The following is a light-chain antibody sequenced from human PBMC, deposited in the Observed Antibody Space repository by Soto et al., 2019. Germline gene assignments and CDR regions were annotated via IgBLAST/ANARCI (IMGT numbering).Light chain of an antibody. Sequence: DIQMTQSPSTLSASVGDRVTITCRASQNINNWLARYQQKAGKAPKLLIYDGSSLESGVPSRFSGSGSGTEFTLNISSLQPDDFATYYCHQYNSYFQTFGQGTKVDIK. CDR1: QNINNW. J-gene: IGKJ1*01. CDR2: DGS. CDR3: HQYNSYFQT. V-gene: IGKV1-5*01.